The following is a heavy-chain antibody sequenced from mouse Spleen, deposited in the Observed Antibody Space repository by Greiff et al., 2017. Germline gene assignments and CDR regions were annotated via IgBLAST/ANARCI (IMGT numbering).Heavy chain of an antibody. CDR3: ARVIYDGYNLFPY. D-gene: IGHD2-3*01. CDR2: ISPTSGDT. CDR1: GYSFTDYY. J-gene: IGHJ3*01. V-gene: IGHV1-42*01. Sequence: LVESGPELVKPGASVKISCKASGYSFTDYYMNWVKQSPEKSLEWIGEISPTSGDTTYNQNFKAKASMTVDKSSSTAYLQLKSLTSEDSAVYYCARVIYDGYNLFPYWGQGTLLTVSA.